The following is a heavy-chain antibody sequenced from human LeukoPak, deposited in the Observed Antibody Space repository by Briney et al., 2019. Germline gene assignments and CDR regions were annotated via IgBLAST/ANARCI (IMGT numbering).Heavy chain of an antibody. CDR3: ARKQFAYYYGSGSSRGYFDY. CDR2: INHSGST. V-gene: IGHV4-34*01. J-gene: IGHJ4*02. CDR1: GGSFSGYY. D-gene: IGHD3-10*01. Sequence: SEALSLTCAVYGGSFSGYYWSWIRQPPGKGLEWIGEINHSGSTNYNPSLKSRVTISVDTSKNQFSLKLSSVTAADTAVYYCARKQFAYYYGSGSSRGYFDYWGQGTLVTVSS.